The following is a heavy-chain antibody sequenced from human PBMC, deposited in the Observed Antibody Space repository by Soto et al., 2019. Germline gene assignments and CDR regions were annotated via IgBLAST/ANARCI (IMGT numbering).Heavy chain of an antibody. J-gene: IGHJ4*02. CDR2: INPSGGST. D-gene: IGHD4-17*01. V-gene: IGHV1-46*03. CDR1: GYTFTSYY. CDR3: ARSTTVTTLDY. Sequence: ASVKVSFKASGYTFTSYYMHWVRQAPGQGLEWMGIINPSGGSTSYAQKFQGRVTMTRDMSTSTVYMELSSLRSEDTAVYYCARSTTVTTLDYWGQGTLVTVSS.